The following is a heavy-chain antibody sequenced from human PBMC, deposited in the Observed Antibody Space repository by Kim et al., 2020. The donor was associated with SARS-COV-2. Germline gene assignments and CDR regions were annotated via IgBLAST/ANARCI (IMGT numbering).Heavy chain of an antibody. CDR3: AKDRMLRYFDWSFDY. J-gene: IGHJ4*01. V-gene: IGHV3-23*01. CDR1: GFTFSSYA. Sequence: GGSLRLSCAASGFTFSSYAMNWVRQAPGKGLEWVSGISDSGHSTYYADSVKGRFTIFRDNSKNTVYLQMDSLRAEDTALYYCAKDRMLRYFDWSFDYWG. CDR2: ISDSGHST. D-gene: IGHD3-9*01.